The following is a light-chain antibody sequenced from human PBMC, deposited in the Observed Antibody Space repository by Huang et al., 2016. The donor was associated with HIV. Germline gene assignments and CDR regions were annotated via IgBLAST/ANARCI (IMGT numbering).Light chain of an antibody. J-gene: IGKJ2*01. Sequence: DIQMTQSPSSLSASVGDRVTITCRASQGISYYLAWYKQKPGRIPKLLISDSSTLQPGVPSRFSGGGSGTDFALTISGLQPEDVATYFCQKYDMAPYTFGQGTKLDLK. CDR1: QGISYY. CDR2: DSS. V-gene: IGKV1-27*01. CDR3: QKYDMAPYT.